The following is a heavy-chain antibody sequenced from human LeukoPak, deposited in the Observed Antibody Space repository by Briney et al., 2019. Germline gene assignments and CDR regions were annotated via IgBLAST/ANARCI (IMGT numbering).Heavy chain of an antibody. CDR2: ISAYNGNT. CDR3: ARDGLRSGNYNVY. D-gene: IGHD1-26*01. J-gene: IGHJ4*02. Sequence: ASVKVSCRASGYTFSTYGISWVRQAPGQGLGWMGWISAYNGNTNYAQKLQGRVTMTTDTSTSTAHMELASLGSDDTAVYYCARDGLRSGNYNVYWGQGTLVTVSS. CDR1: GYTFSTYG. V-gene: IGHV1-18*01.